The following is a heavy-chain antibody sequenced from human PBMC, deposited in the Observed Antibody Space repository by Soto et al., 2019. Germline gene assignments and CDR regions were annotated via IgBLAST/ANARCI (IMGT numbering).Heavy chain of an antibody. CDR1: GGSISSGGYS. V-gene: IGHV4-30-2*01. CDR3: ARSNYYDLYAFEI. CDR2: VYHRVSA. D-gene: IGHD3-22*01. J-gene: IGHJ3*02. Sequence: QLQLQESGSGLVKPSQTLSLTCAVSGGSISSGGYSWGWIRQPPGKGLEWIGYVYHRVSAYYNPSIKSRVTIPVDRAKNQFSLKLSSVTAADTAVYYCARSNYYDLYAFEIWGQWTMVSVSS.